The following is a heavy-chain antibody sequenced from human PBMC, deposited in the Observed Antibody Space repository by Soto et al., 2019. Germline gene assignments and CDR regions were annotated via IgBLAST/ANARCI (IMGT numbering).Heavy chain of an antibody. V-gene: IGHV1-69*02. CDR1: GGTFSSYT. Sequence: QVQLVQSGAEVKKPGSSVKVSCKASGGTFSSYTISWVRQAPGQGLEWMGRIIPILGIANYAQKFQSRVTITADKSTSTAYMELSSLRSEDTAVYYCARVYPHGSGYLDYCGEGTLVTVSS. J-gene: IGHJ4*02. CDR3: ARVYPHGSGYLDY. CDR2: IIPILGIA. D-gene: IGHD3-10*01.